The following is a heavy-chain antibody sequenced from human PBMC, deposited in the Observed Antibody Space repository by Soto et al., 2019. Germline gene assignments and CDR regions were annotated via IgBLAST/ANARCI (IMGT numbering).Heavy chain of an antibody. CDR2: ILPRFGKT. V-gene: IGHV1-69*06. CDR3: PRVRQLGTGYGMDV. Sequence: QVRLAQSGAEVRKPGSSVKVSCKASGGTFSDSGVTWVRQAPRQGIEWVGAILPRFGKTNYAQKLQGRVAITADKSPDTVFLEVSRLRSDDTAVYFCPRVRQLGTGYGMDVWGQGTTVIVSS. CDR1: GGTFSDSG. J-gene: IGHJ6*02. D-gene: IGHD1-1*01.